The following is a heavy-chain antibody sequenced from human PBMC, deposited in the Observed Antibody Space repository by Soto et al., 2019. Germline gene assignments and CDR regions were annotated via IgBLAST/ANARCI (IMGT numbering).Heavy chain of an antibody. CDR3: ARGYSYGYFDY. V-gene: IGHV4-39*02. CDR2: IYYSGRT. D-gene: IGHD5-18*01. CDR1: CGSISSTSYY. J-gene: IGHJ4*02. Sequence: SETLSLTCTVSCGSISSTSYYWGWIRQPPGKGLEWIGSIYYSGRTYYNPSLKSRVTISVDTSKNHFSLKLNSVTAADTAVYYCARGYSYGYFDYWGQGTLVTVSS.